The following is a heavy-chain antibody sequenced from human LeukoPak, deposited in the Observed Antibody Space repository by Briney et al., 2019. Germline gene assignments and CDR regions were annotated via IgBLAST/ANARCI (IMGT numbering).Heavy chain of an antibody. CDR3: ARHLTSGDYFDY. CDR2: VYYSGIT. V-gene: IGHV4-59*08. J-gene: IGHJ4*02. D-gene: IGHD4-17*01. Sequence: SETLSLTCTVSGGSISTYYWSWLRQPPGKGLEWIGYVYYSGITDYNPSLKGRVTISVDTSKSQFPLTLSSVTAADTAVYYCARHLTSGDYFDYWGQGTLVTVSS. CDR1: GGSISTYY.